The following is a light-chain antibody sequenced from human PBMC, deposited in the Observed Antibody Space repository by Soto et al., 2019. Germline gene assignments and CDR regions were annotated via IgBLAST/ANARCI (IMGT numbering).Light chain of an antibody. J-gene: IGLJ1*01. Sequence: SDRAHVASGTRSDLGARRITKNETSSDVGAYNYVSWYQHHPGNAPKLLIYDVSTRPSGVSNRFSGSKSGNTASLTISGLQAEDEADYYCSSYTTSTTRVFGTGTKVT. V-gene: IGLV2-14*03. CDR3: SSYTTSTTRV. CDR1: SSDVGAYNY. CDR2: DVS.